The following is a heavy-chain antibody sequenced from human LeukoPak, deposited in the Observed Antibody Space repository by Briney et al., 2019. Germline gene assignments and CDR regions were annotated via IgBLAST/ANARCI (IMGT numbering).Heavy chain of an antibody. CDR2: ISGSGGST. D-gene: IGHD3-10*01. Sequence: QPGGSLRLSCAASGFTFSSYAMSWVRQAPGKGLEWVSAISGSGGSTYYADSVKGRFTISRDNPKNTLYLQMNSLRAEDTAVYYCARGYGITMVRGVIIESPPFDYWGQGTLVTVSS. J-gene: IGHJ4*02. CDR3: ARGYGITMVRGVIIESPPFDY. CDR1: GFTFSSYA. V-gene: IGHV3-23*01.